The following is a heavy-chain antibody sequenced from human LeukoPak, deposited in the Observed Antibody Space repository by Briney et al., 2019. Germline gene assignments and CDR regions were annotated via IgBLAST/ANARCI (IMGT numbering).Heavy chain of an antibody. J-gene: IGHJ2*01. V-gene: IGHV4-59*01. CDR2: IYYSGST. CDR1: GGSFSGYY. Sequence: KSSETLSLTCAVYGGSFSGYYWSWIRQPPGKGLEWIGYIYYSGSTNYNPSLKSRVTISVDTSKNQFSLKLSSVTAADTAVYYCARDRGTTMVRGVQHSRYFDLWGRGTLVTVSS. CDR3: ARDRGTTMVRGVQHSRYFDL. D-gene: IGHD3-10*01.